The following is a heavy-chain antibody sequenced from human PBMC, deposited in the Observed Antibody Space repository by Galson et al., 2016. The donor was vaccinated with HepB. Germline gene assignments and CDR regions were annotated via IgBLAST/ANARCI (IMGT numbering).Heavy chain of an antibody. CDR2: ISASGGSK. CDR1: GLSLSPYA. D-gene: IGHD6-13*01. V-gene: IGHV3-23*01. J-gene: IGHJ6*01. CDR3: AKVLPYSAGHGMDV. Sequence: SLRLSCAGSGLSLSPYAMSWGRQAPGKGLEWVSGISASGGSKTYADSVRGRFIISRDNSKNTLYLQMNSLRAEDTAVYYCAKVLPYSAGHGMDVRGQGTTVTVSS.